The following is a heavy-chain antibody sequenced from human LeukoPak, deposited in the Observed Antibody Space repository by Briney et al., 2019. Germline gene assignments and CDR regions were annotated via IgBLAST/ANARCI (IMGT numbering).Heavy chain of an antibody. Sequence: ADPLSLPCTLSGGSISTYYWSCARHPPGEARECIGYIYYSGNHNYNPYLQSRVTISVDTSKNQFALKLSSVTAADTAVYCCARGALYSRALRNWFDPWGQGTQVTVSS. CDR2: IYYSGNH. CDR1: GGSISTYY. J-gene: IGHJ5*02. D-gene: IGHD6-13*01. CDR3: ARGALYSRALRNWFDP. V-gene: IGHV4-59*12.